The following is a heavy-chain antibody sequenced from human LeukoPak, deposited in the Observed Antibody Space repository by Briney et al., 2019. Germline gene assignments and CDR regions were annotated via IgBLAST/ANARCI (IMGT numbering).Heavy chain of an antibody. CDR2: ISSSGSFI. CDR1: GFTFSDYY. V-gene: IGHV3-11*04. J-gene: IGHJ4*02. D-gene: IGHD3-22*01. CDR3: AREPYYDSSGYSPDY. Sequence: GGSLRLSCAASGFTFSDYYMSWIRQAPGKGLEWVSYISSSGSFIYYADSVKGRFTISRDNAKNSLYLHMNSLRAEDTALYYCAREPYYDSSGYSPDYWGQGALVTVSS.